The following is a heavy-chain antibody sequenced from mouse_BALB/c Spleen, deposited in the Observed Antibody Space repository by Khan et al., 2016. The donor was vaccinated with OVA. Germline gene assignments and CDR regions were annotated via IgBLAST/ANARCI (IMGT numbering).Heavy chain of an antibody. CDR1: GFTFSRFG. Sequence: EVELVESGGGLVQPGGSRKLSCAASGFTFSRFGMHWVRQAPEKGLEWVAYISSGSSTIYYADTVKGRFTISRDTPKNTLFLQMNSLRLADTAMYYCARDSNFDYWGQGTTLTVSS. V-gene: IGHV5-17*02. CDR2: ISSGSSTI. J-gene: IGHJ2*01. CDR3: ARDSNFDY.